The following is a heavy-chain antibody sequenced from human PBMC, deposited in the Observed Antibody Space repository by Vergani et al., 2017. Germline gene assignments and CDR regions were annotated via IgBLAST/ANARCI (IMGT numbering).Heavy chain of an antibody. Sequence: QVQLQQWGAGLLKPSETLSLTCAVYGGSFSGYYWSWIRQPPGKGLEWIGEINHSGSTNYNPSLKSRVTISVDTSKNQFSLKLSSVTAADTAVYYCAREIYSKKVLGWFDPWGQGTLVTVSS. D-gene: IGHD5-18*01. CDR2: INHSGST. J-gene: IGHJ5*02. CDR1: GGSFSGYY. V-gene: IGHV4-34*01. CDR3: AREIYSKKVLGWFDP.